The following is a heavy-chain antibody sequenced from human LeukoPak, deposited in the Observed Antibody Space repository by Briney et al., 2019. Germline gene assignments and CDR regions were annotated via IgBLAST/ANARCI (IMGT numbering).Heavy chain of an antibody. J-gene: IGHJ4*02. CDR1: GYTFTGYY. CDR2: INPNSGGT. Sequence: ASVKVSCKASGYTFTGYYMHWVRPAPGQGLEWMGRINPNSGGTNYAQKFQGRVTMTRDTSISTAYMELSRLRSDDTAVYYCARVAVVTATIFDYWGQGTLVTVSS. CDR3: ARVAVVTATIFDY. V-gene: IGHV1-2*06. D-gene: IGHD2-21*02.